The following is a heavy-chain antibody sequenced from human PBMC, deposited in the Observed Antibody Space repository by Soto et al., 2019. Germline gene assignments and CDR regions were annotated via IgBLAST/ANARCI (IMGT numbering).Heavy chain of an antibody. D-gene: IGHD4-4*01. V-gene: IGHV3-30*18. CDR3: AKDVPPYSRLGDY. J-gene: IGHJ4*02. Sequence: PGGSLRLSCAASGFTFSSYGMHWVRQAPGKGLEWVAVISYDGSNKYYADSVKGRFTISRDNSKNTLYLQMNSLRAEDTAVYYCAKDVPPYSRLGDYWGQGTLVTVSS. CDR2: ISYDGSNK. CDR1: GFTFSSYG.